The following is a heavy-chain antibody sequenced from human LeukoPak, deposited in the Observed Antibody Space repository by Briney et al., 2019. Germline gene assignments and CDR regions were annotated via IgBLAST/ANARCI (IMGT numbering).Heavy chain of an antibody. CDR3: ARDLRLGYCSGGSCYPFDY. V-gene: IGHV3-48*02. CDR2: ISSSSSTI. D-gene: IGHD2-15*01. J-gene: IGHJ4*02. CDR1: GFTFSSYS. Sequence: QPGGSLRLSCAASGFTFSSYSMNWVRQAPGKGLEYVSYISSSSSTIYYADSVKGRFTISRDNAKNSLYLQMNSLRDEDTAVYYCARDLRLGYCSGGSCYPFDYWGQGTLVTVSS.